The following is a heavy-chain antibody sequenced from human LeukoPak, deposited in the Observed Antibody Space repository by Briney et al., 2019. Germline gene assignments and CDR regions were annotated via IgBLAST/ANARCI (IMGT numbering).Heavy chain of an antibody. CDR2: ISSSGGST. V-gene: IGHV3-23*01. D-gene: IGHD3-16*02. CDR3: ARVVSYDYVWGSYRSRRIYYFDY. J-gene: IGHJ4*02. Sequence: GGSLRLSCAASGFTFSSSAMSWVRQVPGKGLEWVSGISSSGGSTNYADSVRGRFTISRDNSKNTLYVQMNSLRDEDTAVYYCARVVSYDYVWGSYRSRRIYYFDYWGQGTLVTVSS. CDR1: GFTFSSSA.